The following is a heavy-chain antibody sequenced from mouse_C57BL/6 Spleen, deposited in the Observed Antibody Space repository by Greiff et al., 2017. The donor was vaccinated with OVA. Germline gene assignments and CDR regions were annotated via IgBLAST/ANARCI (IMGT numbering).Heavy chain of an antibody. CDR2: INPGSGGT. Sequence: VQLQQSGAELVRPGTSVKVSCKASGYAFTNYLIEWVKQRPGQGLEWIGVINPGSGGTNYNEKFKGKATLTADKSSSTAYMQLSSLTSEDSAVYFCARSWDYDGAYWGQGTLVTVSA. V-gene: IGHV1-54*01. J-gene: IGHJ3*01. CDR1: GYAFTNYL. D-gene: IGHD2-4*01. CDR3: ARSWDYDGAY.